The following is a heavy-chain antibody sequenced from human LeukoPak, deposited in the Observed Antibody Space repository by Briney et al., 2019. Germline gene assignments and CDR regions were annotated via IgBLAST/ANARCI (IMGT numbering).Heavy chain of an antibody. Sequence: SETLSLTCAVYGGSFSGYYWGWIRQPPGKGLEWIGSIYDSGSTYYNPSLKSRVTISVDTSKNQFSLKLSSVTAADTAVYYCARLSPFNGDILTGYLDYWGQGTLVTVSS. CDR2: IYDSGST. V-gene: IGHV4-34*01. CDR1: GGSFSGYY. J-gene: IGHJ4*02. CDR3: ARLSPFNGDILTGYLDY. D-gene: IGHD3-9*01.